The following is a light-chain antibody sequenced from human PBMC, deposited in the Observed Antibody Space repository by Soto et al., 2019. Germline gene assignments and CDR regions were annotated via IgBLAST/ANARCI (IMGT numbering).Light chain of an antibody. V-gene: IGKV3-11*01. J-gene: IGKJ4*02. CDR3: QQRGDWRLT. CDR2: AAS. CDR1: QSVSSY. Sequence: VLPQXXDTLSLSLMEXXXXXSXASQSVSSYLAWYQQKXGHTPRLLIYAASXRANGIPARFSGSGSGTDFTLTISSLEPEDFAVYSCQQRGDWRLTFGGGTKVDFK.